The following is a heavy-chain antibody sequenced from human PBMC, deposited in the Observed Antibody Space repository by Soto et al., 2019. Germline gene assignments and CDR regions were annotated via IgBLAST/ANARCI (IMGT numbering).Heavy chain of an antibody. D-gene: IGHD6-13*01. CDR1: GGSISSGGYY. CDR3: ARGGNGYSSSWYRRDGWFDP. Sequence: QVQLQESGPGLVKPSQTLSLTCTVSGGSISSGGYYWSWIRQPPGKGLEWIGYIYYSGSTNYNPSLKSRVTISVDTSKNQFSLKLSSVTAADTAVYYCARGGNGYSSSWYRRDGWFDPWGQGTLVTVSS. CDR2: IYYSGST. V-gene: IGHV4-61*08. J-gene: IGHJ5*02.